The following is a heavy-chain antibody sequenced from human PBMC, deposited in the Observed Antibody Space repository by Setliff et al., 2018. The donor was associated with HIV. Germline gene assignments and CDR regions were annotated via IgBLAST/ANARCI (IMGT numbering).Heavy chain of an antibody. CDR1: GYIFISYG. V-gene: IGHV1-18*01. CDR2: ISAYNGNT. J-gene: IGHJ3*01. CDR3: ARAPKRVYYYGSGTYLHDAFDV. Sequence: ASVKVSCKASGYIFISYGFSWVRQAPGQGLEWMGWISAYNGNTNYAQKLQGRVTMTTDTSTSTACRELRNLRSDDTAVYYCARAPKRVYYYGSGTYLHDAFDVWRQGTMVTVSS. D-gene: IGHD3-10*01.